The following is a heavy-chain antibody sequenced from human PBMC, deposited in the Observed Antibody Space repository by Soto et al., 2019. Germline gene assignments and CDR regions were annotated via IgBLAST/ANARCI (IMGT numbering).Heavy chain of an antibody. CDR2: IYYSGST. CDR1: GGSVSSGSYY. CDR3: ARGFYQLLHNWFDP. D-gene: IGHD2-2*01. J-gene: IGHJ5*02. V-gene: IGHV4-61*01. Sequence: SETLSLTCTVSGGSVSSGSYYWSWIRQPPGKGLEWIGYIYYSGSTNYNPSLKSRVTISVDTSKNQFSLKLSSVTAADTAVYYCARGFYQLLHNWFDPWGQGTLVTVSS.